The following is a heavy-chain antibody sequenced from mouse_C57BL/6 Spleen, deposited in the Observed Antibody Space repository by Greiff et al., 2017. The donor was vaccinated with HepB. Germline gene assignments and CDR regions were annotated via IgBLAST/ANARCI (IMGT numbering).Heavy chain of an antibody. V-gene: IGHV5-6*01. CDR1: GFTFSSYG. Sequence: VESGGDLVKPGGSLKLSCAASGFTFSSYGMSWVRQTPDKRLEWVATISSGGSYTYYPDSVKGRFTISRDNAKNTLYLQMSSLKSEDTAMYYCAKLGQGDYWGQGTTLTVSS. CDR2: ISSGGSYT. D-gene: IGHD3-3*01. J-gene: IGHJ2*01. CDR3: AKLGQGDY.